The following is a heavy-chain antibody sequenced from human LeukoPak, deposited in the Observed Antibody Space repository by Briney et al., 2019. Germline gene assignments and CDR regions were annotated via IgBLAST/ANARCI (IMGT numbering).Heavy chain of an antibody. D-gene: IGHD5-24*01. CDR2: ISSSSSYI. J-gene: IGHJ4*02. Sequence: PGGSLRLSCAASGFTFSDYNMRWIRQAPGKGLEWVSSISSSSSYIYYADSVKGRFTISRDNAKNSLYLQMNSLRAEDTAVYYCARGFSEMATIGGGFDYWGQGTLVTVTS. V-gene: IGHV3-21*01. CDR1: GFTFSDYN. CDR3: ARGFSEMATIGGGFDY.